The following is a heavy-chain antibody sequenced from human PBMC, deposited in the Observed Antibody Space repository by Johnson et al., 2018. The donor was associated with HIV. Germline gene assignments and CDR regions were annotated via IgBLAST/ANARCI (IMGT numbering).Heavy chain of an antibody. CDR3: ARRDAALVTAALYI. CDR2: IYNDDST. Sequence: VQLVESGGGLIQPGGSLRLSCAASGFIVSTNYMSWVRQAPGKGLEWVSVIYNDDSTYYADSVKGRFTISRDISKNTLSLQMNSLRAEDTAVYYCARRDAALVTAALYIWGQGTMVTVSS. CDR1: GFIVSTNY. J-gene: IGHJ3*02. D-gene: IGHD5-18*01. V-gene: IGHV3-53*01.